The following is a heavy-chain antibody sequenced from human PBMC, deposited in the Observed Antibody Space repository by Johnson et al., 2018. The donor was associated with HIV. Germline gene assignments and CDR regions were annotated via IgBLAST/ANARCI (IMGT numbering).Heavy chain of an antibody. J-gene: IGHJ3*02. CDR2: ISSSGNTM. D-gene: IGHD5-18*01. V-gene: IGHV3-48*04. CDR1: GFTFSNYA. CDR3: ARSEDTALGFDI. Sequence: VQLVESGGGLIQPGGSLRLSCAASGFTFSNYAMSWVRQAPGKGLEWVSYISSSGNTMYYADSVKGRFTISRDNAKNSLYLQMNSLRAEDTAVYYCARSEDTALGFDIWGQGTMVTVSS.